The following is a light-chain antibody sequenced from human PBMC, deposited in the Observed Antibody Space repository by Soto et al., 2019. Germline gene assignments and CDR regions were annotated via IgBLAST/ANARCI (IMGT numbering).Light chain of an antibody. V-gene: IGLV1-40*01. Sequence: QSVLTQPPSVSGAPGQRVTISCTGSSSNIGSGYNVHWYQHVVGTAPKLLIYNSYNRPSGVPDRFSGSKSGSSASLAITGLQADDEADYYCQSYDNTLHASLFGGGTKLTVL. CDR1: SSNIGSGYN. J-gene: IGLJ3*02. CDR2: NSY. CDR3: QSYDNTLHASL.